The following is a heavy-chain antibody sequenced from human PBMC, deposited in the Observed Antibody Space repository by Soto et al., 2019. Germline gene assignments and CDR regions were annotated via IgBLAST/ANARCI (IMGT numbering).Heavy chain of an antibody. CDR3: ARVGAAAGWFDP. D-gene: IGHD6-13*01. CDR1: GFTFSSYS. CDR2: ISSSSSYI. Sequence: GGSLRLSCAASGFTFSSYSMNWVRQAPGKGLEWVSSISSSSSYIYYADSVKGRFTISRDNAKNSLYLQMNSLRAEDTAVYYCARVGAAAGWFDPWGQGTLVTVSS. V-gene: IGHV3-21*01. J-gene: IGHJ5*02.